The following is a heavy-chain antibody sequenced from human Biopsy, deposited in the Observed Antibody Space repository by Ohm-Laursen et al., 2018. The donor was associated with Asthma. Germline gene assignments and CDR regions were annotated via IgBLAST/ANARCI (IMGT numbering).Heavy chain of an antibody. J-gene: IGHJ3*01. Sequence: ASVKVSCKASGYNFISFAIHWARQAPGQRLEWMGWVNTGNGDTKYSQKFQGRVTITRNTSASTAYMELRSLRSEDTATYYCARTYYDFLTGQVKDVFGVWGQGTMVTVSS. CDR2: VNTGNGDT. D-gene: IGHD3-9*01. V-gene: IGHV1-3*04. CDR1: GYNFISFA. CDR3: ARTYYDFLTGQVKDVFGV.